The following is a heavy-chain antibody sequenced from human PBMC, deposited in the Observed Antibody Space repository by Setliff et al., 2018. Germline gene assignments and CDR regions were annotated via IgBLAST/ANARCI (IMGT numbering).Heavy chain of an antibody. V-gene: IGHV1-69*10. CDR1: GGTFSSYA. CDR2: IIPILGIA. D-gene: IGHD1-26*01. Sequence: VKVSCKASGGTFSSYAISWVRQAPGQGLEWMGGIIPILGIANYAQKFQGRVTITADKSTSTAYMELSSLRSEDTAVYYCARGGRADTVGATPRDAFDIWGQGTMVTVSS. J-gene: IGHJ3*02. CDR3: ARGGRADTVGATPRDAFDI.